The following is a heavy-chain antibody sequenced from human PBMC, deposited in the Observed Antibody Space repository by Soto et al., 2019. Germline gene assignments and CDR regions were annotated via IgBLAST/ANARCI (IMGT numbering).Heavy chain of an antibody. D-gene: IGHD3-22*01. CDR3: ASNQYDSRAYYYFYFGL. CDR1: EDTFRNYA. CDR2: IIPIFGTA. J-gene: IGHJ2*01. V-gene: IGHV1-69*06. Sequence: SVKVSCKASEDTFRNYAISWVRQAPGQGREWMGGIIPIFGTANYAQKFQGRVTITADTSANTVYLELSSLRSEDTAVDYCASNQYDSRAYYYFYFGLWGRGTLVTVSS.